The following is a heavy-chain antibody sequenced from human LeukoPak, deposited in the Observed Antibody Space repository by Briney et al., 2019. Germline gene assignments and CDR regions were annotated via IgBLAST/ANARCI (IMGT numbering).Heavy chain of an antibody. CDR1: GGTFSSYA. CDR2: IIPILGIA. CDR3: ARTTVVTLGTNAFDI. J-gene: IGHJ3*02. D-gene: IGHD4-23*01. Sequence: ASVKVSCKASGGTFSSYAISWVRQAPGQGLEWMGRIIPILGIANYAQKFQGRVTITADKSTSTAYMELSSLRSEDTAVYYCARTTVVTLGTNAFDIWGQGTRVTVSS. V-gene: IGHV1-69*04.